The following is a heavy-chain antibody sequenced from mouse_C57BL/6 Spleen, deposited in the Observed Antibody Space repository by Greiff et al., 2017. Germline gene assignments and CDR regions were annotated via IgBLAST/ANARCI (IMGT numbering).Heavy chain of an antibody. J-gene: IGHJ4*01. D-gene: IGHD1-1*01. Sequence: VQLQQSGPELVKPGASVKISCKASGYAFSSSWMNWVKQRPGKGLEWIGRIYPGDGDTNYNGKFKGKATLTADKSSSTAYMQLSRLTSEDSPVYCCTRRRYYGSSLDAMDYWGRGTSGTGSS. CDR3: TRRRYYGSSLDAMDY. V-gene: IGHV1-82*01. CDR1: GYAFSSSW. CDR2: IYPGDGDT.